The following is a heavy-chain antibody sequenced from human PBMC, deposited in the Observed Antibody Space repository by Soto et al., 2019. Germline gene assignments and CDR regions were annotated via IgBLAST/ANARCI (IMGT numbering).Heavy chain of an antibody. J-gene: IGHJ4*02. Sequence: GGSLRLSCAASGFTFSSYSMNWVRQAPGKGLEWVSSISSSSYIYYADSVKGRFTISRDNAKNSLYLQMNSLRAEDTAVYYCARDAVAGTNGFDYWGQGTLVTVSS. CDR1: GFTFSSYS. CDR2: ISSSSYI. V-gene: IGHV3-21*01. CDR3: ARDAVAGTNGFDY. D-gene: IGHD6-19*01.